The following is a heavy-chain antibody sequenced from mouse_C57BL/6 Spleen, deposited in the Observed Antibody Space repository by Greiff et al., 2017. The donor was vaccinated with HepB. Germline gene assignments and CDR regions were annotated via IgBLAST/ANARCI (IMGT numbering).Heavy chain of an antibody. CDR2: IYPGNSDT. CDR1: GYTFTSYW. Sequence: VQLQQSGTVLARPGASVKMSCKTSGYTFTSYWMHWVKQRPGQGLEWIGAIYPGNSDTSYNQKFKGKAKLTAVTSASTAYMELSSLTNEDSAVYYCTRERKKSGVYWYFDVWGTGTTVTVSS. CDR3: TRERKKSGVYWYFDV. D-gene: IGHD4-1*01. J-gene: IGHJ1*03. V-gene: IGHV1-5*01.